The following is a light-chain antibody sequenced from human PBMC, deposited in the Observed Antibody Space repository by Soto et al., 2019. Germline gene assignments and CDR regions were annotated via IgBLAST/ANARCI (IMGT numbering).Light chain of an antibody. V-gene: IGKV3-20*01. CDR3: QPYGSSPGT. CDR2: GAS. J-gene: IGKJ1*01. CDR1: QSVSSSY. Sequence: EMVLTQSPGTLSLSPVERATLSCRASQSVSSSYLFWYQQKPGQSPKLLIYGASSRATVIPDRLSGSGSGTDFALTISRLEAEDFAVYYCQPYGSSPGTFGQGTKGEIK.